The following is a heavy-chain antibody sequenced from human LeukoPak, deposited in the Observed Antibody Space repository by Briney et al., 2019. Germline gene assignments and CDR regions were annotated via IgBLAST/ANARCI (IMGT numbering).Heavy chain of an antibody. V-gene: IGHV1-69-2*01. J-gene: IGHJ3*02. Sequence: ASVKVSCKVSGYTFTDYYMHWVQQAPGKGLEWMGLVDPEDGETIYAEKFEGRVTITAETSADTAYMELSSLRSEDTAVYYCATPRYSGSYGDAFDIWGQGTMVTVSS. CDR2: VDPEDGET. D-gene: IGHD1-26*01. CDR1: GYTFTDYY. CDR3: ATPRYSGSYGDAFDI.